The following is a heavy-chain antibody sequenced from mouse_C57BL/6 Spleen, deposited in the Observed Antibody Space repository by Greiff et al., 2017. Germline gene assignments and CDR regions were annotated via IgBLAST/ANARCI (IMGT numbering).Heavy chain of an antibody. V-gene: IGHV3-6*01. D-gene: IGHD1-3*01. CDR3: ARDRRGRGGYYWYFDV. CDR1: GYSITSGYY. CDR2: ISYDGSN. Sequence: EESGPGLVKPSQSLSLTCSVTGYSITSGYYWNWIRQFPGNKLEWMGYISYDGSNNYNPSLKNRISITRDTSKNQFFLKLNSVTTEDTATYYCARDRRGRGGYYWYFDVWGTGTTVTVSS. J-gene: IGHJ1*03.